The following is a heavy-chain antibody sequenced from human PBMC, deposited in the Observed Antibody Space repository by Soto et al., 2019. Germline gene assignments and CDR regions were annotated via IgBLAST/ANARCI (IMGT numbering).Heavy chain of an antibody. CDR3: AKDFRGRDWTYLDY. CDR2: ISWNSGSI. J-gene: IGHJ4*02. Sequence: EVQLVESGGGLVQPGRSLRLSCAASGFTFDDYAMHWVRQAPGKGLEWVSGISWNSGSIGYADSVKGRFTISRDNAKNSLYLQMNSLRAEDTALYYCAKDFRGRDWTYLDYWGQGTLVTVSS. V-gene: IGHV3-9*01. D-gene: IGHD3-10*01. CDR1: GFTFDDYA.